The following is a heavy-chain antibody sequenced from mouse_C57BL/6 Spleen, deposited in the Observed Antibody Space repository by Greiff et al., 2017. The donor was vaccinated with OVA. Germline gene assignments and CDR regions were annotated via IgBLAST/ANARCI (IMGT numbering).Heavy chain of an antibody. CDR2: LDPSDSYT. CDR3: ARALYGSSPWYFDV. J-gene: IGHJ1*03. D-gene: IGHD1-1*01. V-gene: IGHV1-69*01. Sequence: QVQLQQPGAELVMPGASVKLSCKASGYTFTSYWMHWVKQRPGQGLEWIGELDPSDSYTNYNQKFKGKSTLTVDKSSSTAYMQLSSLTSEDSAVYYCARALYGSSPWYFDVWGTGTTVTVSS. CDR1: GYTFTSYW.